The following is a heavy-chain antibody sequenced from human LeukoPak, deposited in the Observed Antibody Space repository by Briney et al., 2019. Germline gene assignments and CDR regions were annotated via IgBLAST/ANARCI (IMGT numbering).Heavy chain of an antibody. V-gene: IGHV3-33*01. CDR3: ARDFPYSGMDY. CDR1: GFTFSSYG. D-gene: IGHD1-26*01. Sequence: GGSPRLSCVASGFTFSSYGMHWVRQAPGKGLEWVAVIWYDGSNKYYADSVKGRFTISRDNSKNTLYLQMNSLRSEDTAVYYCARDFPYSGMDYWGQGTLVTVSS. CDR2: IWYDGSNK. J-gene: IGHJ4*02.